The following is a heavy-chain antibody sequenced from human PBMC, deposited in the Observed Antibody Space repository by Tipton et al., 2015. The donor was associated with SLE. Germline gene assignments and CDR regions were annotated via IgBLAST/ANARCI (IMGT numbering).Heavy chain of an antibody. CDR2: IYYSGST. CDR3: ARGGRFLEWLTY. CDR1: GGSISSQY. J-gene: IGHJ4*02. D-gene: IGHD3-3*01. V-gene: IGHV4-59*11. Sequence: TLSLTCTVSGGSISSQYWSWIRQPPGKGLEWIGYIYYSGSTNYNPSLKSRVTISVDTSKNQFSLKLSSVTAADTAVYYCARGGRFLEWLTYWGQGTLVTVSS.